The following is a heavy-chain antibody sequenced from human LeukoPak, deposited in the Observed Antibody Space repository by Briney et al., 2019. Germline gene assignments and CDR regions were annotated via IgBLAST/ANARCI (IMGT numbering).Heavy chain of an antibody. V-gene: IGHV3-11*01. J-gene: IGHJ5*02. D-gene: IGHD3-3*01. Sequence: GGSLRLSCAASGFTFSDYYMSWIRQAPGKGLEWVSYISSSGSTIYYADSVKGRFTISRDNAKNSLYLQMNSLRAEDTAVYYCAKEAPPVYYDFWSGYYGGFDPWGQGTLVTVSS. CDR2: ISSSGSTI. CDR1: GFTFSDYY. CDR3: AKEAPPVYYDFWSGYYGGFDP.